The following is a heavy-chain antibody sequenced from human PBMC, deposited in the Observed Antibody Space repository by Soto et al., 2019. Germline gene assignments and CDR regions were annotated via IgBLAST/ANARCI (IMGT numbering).Heavy chain of an antibody. J-gene: IGHJ6*02. CDR1: GGSISSGGYY. CDR2: IYYSGST. V-gene: IGHV4-31*03. CDR3: ARDLYGSGSYYYYYYGMDV. D-gene: IGHD3-10*01. Sequence: TLSLTCTVSGGSISSGGYYWSWIRQHPGKGLEWIRYIYYSGSTYYTPSLKSRVTISVDTSKNQFSLKLSSVTAADTAVYYCARDLYGSGSYYYYYYGMDVWGQGTTVTVSS.